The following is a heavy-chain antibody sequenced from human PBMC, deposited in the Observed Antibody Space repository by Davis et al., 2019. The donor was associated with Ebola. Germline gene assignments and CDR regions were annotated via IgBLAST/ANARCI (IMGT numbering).Heavy chain of an antibody. CDR1: GYTFTSYD. D-gene: IGHD3-10*01. V-gene: IGHV1-8*01. CDR2: MNPNSGNT. CDR3: ARAALVQGLTGNWFDP. Sequence: AASVKVSCKASGYTFTSYDINWVRQATGQGLEWMGWMNPNSGNTGYAQKFQGRVTMTRTTYISTAYLELSSLRSEDTAVYYCARAALVQGLTGNWFDPWGQGTLVTVSS. J-gene: IGHJ5*02.